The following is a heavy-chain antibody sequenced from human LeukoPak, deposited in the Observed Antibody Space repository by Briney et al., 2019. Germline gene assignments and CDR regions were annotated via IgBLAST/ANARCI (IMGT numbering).Heavy chain of an antibody. V-gene: IGHV4-34*01. CDR3: ARGPPDRVFDY. D-gene: IGHD3-22*01. J-gene: IGHJ4*02. CDR1: GGSFSGYY. Sequence: SETLSLTCAVYGGSFSGYYWSWIRQPPGKGLEWIGEINHSGSTNYNPSLKSRVTISVDTSKNQFSLKLSSVTAADTAVYYCARGPPDRVFDYWGQGTLVTVSS. CDR2: INHSGST.